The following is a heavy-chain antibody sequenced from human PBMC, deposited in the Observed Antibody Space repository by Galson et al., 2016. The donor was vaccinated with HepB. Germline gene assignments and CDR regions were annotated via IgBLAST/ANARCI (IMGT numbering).Heavy chain of an antibody. CDR2: IYPSDSDT. CDR3: ARGYSFNTFYFDY. D-gene: IGHD5-18*01. V-gene: IGHV5-51*01. Sequence: QSGAEVKKPGESLKISCKGSGYTFTSYWVGWVRQMPGKGLEWMGIIYPSDSDTRYSPSFQGQVTIPADKSINTAYLQWSSLKDSDTAMYYCARGYSFNTFYFDYWGQGTLVTVSS. CDR1: GYTFTSYW. J-gene: IGHJ4*02.